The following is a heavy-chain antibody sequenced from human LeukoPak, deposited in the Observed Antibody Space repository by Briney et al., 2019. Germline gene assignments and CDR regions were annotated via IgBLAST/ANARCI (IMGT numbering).Heavy chain of an antibody. Sequence: GGSLRLSCAASGFTFSSYGMHWVRQAPGKGLEWVAVIWYDGSNKYYADSVKGRFTISRDNSKNTLYLQMNSLRAEDTAVYYCAKDPEYYYDSSGYYAEAFDIWGQGTMVTVSS. J-gene: IGHJ3*02. CDR2: IWYDGSNK. D-gene: IGHD3-22*01. CDR1: GFTFSSYG. CDR3: AKDPEYYYDSSGYYAEAFDI. V-gene: IGHV3-33*06.